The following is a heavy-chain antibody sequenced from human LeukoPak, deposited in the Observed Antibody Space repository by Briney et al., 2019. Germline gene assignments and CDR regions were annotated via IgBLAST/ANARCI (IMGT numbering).Heavy chain of an antibody. CDR1: GFTLSIVG. V-gene: IGHV3-23*01. Sequence: GGSLRLSCAASGFTLSIVGMSWVRQAPGRGLEWVSSISGSSGRTYYADAVKGRFTVSRDISKNTVSLQMNRLRADDTAMYHCAKDRFYDILTGYPDYWGQGTLVTVSS. J-gene: IGHJ4*02. D-gene: IGHD3-9*01. CDR2: ISGSSGRT. CDR3: AKDRFYDILTGYPDY.